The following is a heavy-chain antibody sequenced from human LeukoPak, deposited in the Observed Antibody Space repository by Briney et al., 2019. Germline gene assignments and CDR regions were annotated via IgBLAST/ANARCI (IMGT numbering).Heavy chain of an antibody. CDR2: IIPIFGTA. CDR1: GGTFSSYA. D-gene: IGHD3-3*01. V-gene: IGHV1-69*05. CDR3: ANGGDDYDFWSGLGSWFDP. Sequence: SVKVSCKASGGTFSSYAVSWMRQAPGQGLEWMGGIIPIFGTANYAQKFQGRVTITTDESTSTAYMELSSLRSEDTAVYYCANGGDDYDFWSGLGSWFDPWGQGTLVTVSS. J-gene: IGHJ5*02.